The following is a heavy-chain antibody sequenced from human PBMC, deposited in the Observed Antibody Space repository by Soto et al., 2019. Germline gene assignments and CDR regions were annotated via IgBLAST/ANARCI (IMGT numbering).Heavy chain of an antibody. CDR3: ARHERGYSGYDPVYGMDV. J-gene: IGHJ6*02. Sequence: SETLSRAGTVSGGSSSSSSYYWGWILQPPGKGLEWIGSIYYIGSTYYNPSLKSRVTISVDTSKNQFSLKLSSVTAADTAVYYCARHERGYSGYDPVYGMDVWGQGTTVTVSS. D-gene: IGHD5-12*01. CDR1: GGSSSSSSYY. V-gene: IGHV4-39*01. CDR2: IYYIGST.